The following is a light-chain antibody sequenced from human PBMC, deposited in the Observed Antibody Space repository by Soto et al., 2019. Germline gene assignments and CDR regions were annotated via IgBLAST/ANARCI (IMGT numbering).Light chain of an antibody. CDR1: SSDVGGYDF. Sequence: QSALTQPAAVSGSPGQSITISCTGTSSDVGGYDFVSWYQQHPGKATKLMIYDVSNRPSGVSNRFSGSKSGNTASLTISGLQAEDEADYYCSSYTSTITWVFGGGTKLTVL. CDR2: DVS. J-gene: IGLJ3*02. V-gene: IGLV2-14*03. CDR3: SSYTSTITWV.